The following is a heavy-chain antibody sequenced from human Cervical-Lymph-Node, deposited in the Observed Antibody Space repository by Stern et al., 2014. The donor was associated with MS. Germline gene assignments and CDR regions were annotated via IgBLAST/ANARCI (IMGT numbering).Heavy chain of an antibody. V-gene: IGHV4-31*03. CDR3: ARVAYDFWSGYYPFDY. CDR2: IYYSGST. Sequence: VQLEESGPGLVKPSQTLSLTCTVSGGSISSGGYYWSWIRQHPGKGLEWIGYIYYSGSTYYNPSLKSRVTISVDTSKNQFSLKLTSVTAADTAVYYCARVAYDFWSGYYPFDYWGQGTLVTGSS. J-gene: IGHJ4*02. D-gene: IGHD3-3*01. CDR1: GGSISSGGYY.